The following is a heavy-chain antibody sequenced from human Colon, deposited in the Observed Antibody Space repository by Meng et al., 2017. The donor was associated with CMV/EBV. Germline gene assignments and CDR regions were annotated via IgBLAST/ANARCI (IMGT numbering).Heavy chain of an antibody. CDR2: IHRSGGT. J-gene: IGHJ4*02. D-gene: IGHD3-16*01. V-gene: IGHV4-39*07. Sequence: GSLRLSCTVSGDSISGGTYFWVWIRQPPGKGLEWVGTIHRSGGTCHSPSLRSRLTISVDTSKNQFSLRLTSVSAADTAVYYCARWGRGFDYWGQGMLVTVSS. CDR3: ARWGRGFDY. CDR1: GDSISGGTYF.